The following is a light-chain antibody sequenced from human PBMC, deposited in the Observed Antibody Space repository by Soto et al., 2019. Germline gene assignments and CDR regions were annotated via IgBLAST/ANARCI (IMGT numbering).Light chain of an antibody. J-gene: IGLJ1*01. CDR2: AVS. CDR3: ISYPGSSTSYV. Sequence: QSALTQPASVSGSPGQSITISCSGTSSDVGSYDHVAWYQQFPGKTPKLMIYAVSNRPSGVSNRFSGSKSGNTASLTISGLQAGDEADYYGISYPGSSTSYVFGPGTKLTVL. V-gene: IGLV2-14*01. CDR1: SSDVGSYDH.